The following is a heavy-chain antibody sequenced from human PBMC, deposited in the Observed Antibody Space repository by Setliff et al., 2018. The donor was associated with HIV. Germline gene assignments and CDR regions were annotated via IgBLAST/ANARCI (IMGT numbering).Heavy chain of an antibody. J-gene: IGHJ6*03. CDR3: ARRRPPPTGSYSKYYMDV. CDR2: IYYSGST. CDR1: GLSMAGTSYY. D-gene: IGHD1-26*01. V-gene: IGHV4-39*07. Sequence: PSETLSLTCNVSGLSMAGTSYYWGWIRQPPGKGLEWIGSIYYSGSTYYNPSLTSRVTISVDTSKNKFSLRLTSVTAADAAVYYCARRRPPPTGSYSKYYMDVWGTGTTVTVSS.